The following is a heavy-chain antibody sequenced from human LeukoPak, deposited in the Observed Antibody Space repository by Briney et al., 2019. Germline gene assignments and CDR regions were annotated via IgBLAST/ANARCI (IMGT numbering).Heavy chain of an antibody. CDR2: ISYDGSNK. CDR3: AKDPGTAMVIGDDAFDI. Sequence: GGSLRLSCAASGVTFSNYEMNGVRQAPGKGLEWVAVISYDGSNKYYADSVKGRFTISRDNSKNTLYLQMNSLRAEDTAVYYCAKDPGTAMVIGDDAFDIWGQGTMVTVSS. D-gene: IGHD5-18*01. V-gene: IGHV3-30*18. J-gene: IGHJ3*02. CDR1: GVTFSNYE.